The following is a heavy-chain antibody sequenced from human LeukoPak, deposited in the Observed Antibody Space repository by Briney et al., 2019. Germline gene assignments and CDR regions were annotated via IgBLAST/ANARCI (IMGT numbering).Heavy chain of an antibody. J-gene: IGHJ4*02. CDR2: INHSGST. Sequence: SETLSLTCAVYGGSFSGYYWSWIRQPPGKGLEWIGEINHSGSTNYNPSLKGRVTISVDTSKNQFSLKLSSVTAADTAVYYCARNPAHFDYWGQGTLVTVSS. CDR1: GGSFSGYY. V-gene: IGHV4-34*01. CDR3: ARNPAHFDY.